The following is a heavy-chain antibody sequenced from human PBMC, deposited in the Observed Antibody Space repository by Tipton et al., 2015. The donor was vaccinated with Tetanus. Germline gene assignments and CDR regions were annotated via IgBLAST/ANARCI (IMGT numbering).Heavy chain of an antibody. CDR3: ARAVLWCGEPYYYYYGVDF. V-gene: IGHV4-59*07. CDR2: IYYSGST. CDR1: GGSISSYY. D-gene: IGHD3-10*01. Sequence: TLSLTCTVSGGSISSYYWSWIRQPPGKGLEWIGYIYYSGSTNYNPSLKSRVTISVDTTKNQFSLKLSSVTAADTAVYYCARAVLWCGEPYYYYYGVDFGGQGTAAAVSS. J-gene: IGHJ6*02.